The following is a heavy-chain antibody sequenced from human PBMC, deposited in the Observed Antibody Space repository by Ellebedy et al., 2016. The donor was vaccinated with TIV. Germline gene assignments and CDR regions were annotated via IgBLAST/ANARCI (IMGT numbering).Heavy chain of an antibody. D-gene: IGHD2-15*01. J-gene: IGHJ6*02. Sequence: GGSLRLSCKGSGYTFTRYWIGWVLQMPGNGLEWMGIIYPGDSETRYSPSFQGQVTISADKSITTAYLQWSSLKASDTAMYYCARLGEDECNSGSCSISDTDVWGHGTAVTVSS. CDR2: IYPGDSET. CDR1: GYTFTRYW. V-gene: IGHV5-51*01. CDR3: ARLGEDECNSGSCSISDTDV.